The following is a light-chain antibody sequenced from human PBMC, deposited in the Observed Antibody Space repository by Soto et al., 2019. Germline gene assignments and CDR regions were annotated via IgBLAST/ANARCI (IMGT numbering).Light chain of an antibody. V-gene: IGLV1-40*01. CDR2: VST. CDR3: QSYDRRLSVV. J-gene: IGLJ2*01. Sequence: QSVLTQPPSVSGAPGLRLTISCTGSSSNIGAGYDVQWYQQLPGSAPKRLIYVSTDRASGVPDRFSGSKSGTSASLTITGLQAEDEADYYCQSYDRRLSVVFGGGTKLTVL. CDR1: SSNIGAGYD.